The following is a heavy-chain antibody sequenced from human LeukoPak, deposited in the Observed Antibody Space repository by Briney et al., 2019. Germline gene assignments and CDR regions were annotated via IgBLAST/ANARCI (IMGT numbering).Heavy chain of an antibody. V-gene: IGHV3-23*01. Sequence: GGSRRLSCAASGFTFSSYAMTWVRQAPGKGLEWVSAISGSGSSTYYADSVKGRFTISRDNSKNTLYLQMNSLRAEDTAVYYCANFNDYGDYGTGYWGQGTLVTVSS. CDR1: GFTFSSYA. J-gene: IGHJ4*02. CDR2: ISGSGSST. D-gene: IGHD4-17*01. CDR3: ANFNDYGDYGTGY.